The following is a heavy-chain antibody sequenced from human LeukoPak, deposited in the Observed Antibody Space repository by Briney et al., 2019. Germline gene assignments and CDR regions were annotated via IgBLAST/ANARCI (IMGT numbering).Heavy chain of an antibody. J-gene: IGHJ3*02. Sequence: ASVKVSCKASGGTFSSYAISWVRQAPGQGLEGMGGIIPIFGTANYAQKFQGRVTITADESTSTAYMELSSLRSEDTAVYYCAREVLRANAFDIWGQGTMVTVSS. V-gene: IGHV1-69*13. CDR2: IIPIFGTA. CDR1: GGTFSSYA. D-gene: IGHD4-17*01. CDR3: AREVLRANAFDI.